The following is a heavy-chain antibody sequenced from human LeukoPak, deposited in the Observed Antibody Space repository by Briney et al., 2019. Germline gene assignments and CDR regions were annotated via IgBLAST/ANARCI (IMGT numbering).Heavy chain of an antibody. J-gene: IGHJ4*02. CDR3: ARQRWLVVFTH. CDR2: IYYSGST. Sequence: SETLSLTCTVSGGSISSSSYYWGWIRQPPGKGLEWIGSIYYSGSTYYNPSLKSRVTISVDTSKNQFSLKLSSVTAADTAVYYCARQRWLVVFTHWGQGTLVTVSS. D-gene: IGHD6-19*01. V-gene: IGHV4-39*01. CDR1: GGSISSSSYY.